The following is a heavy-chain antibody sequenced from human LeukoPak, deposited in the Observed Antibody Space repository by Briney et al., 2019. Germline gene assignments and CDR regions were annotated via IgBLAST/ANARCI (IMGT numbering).Heavy chain of an antibody. CDR2: ISTSSSYI. D-gene: IGHD2-15*01. CDR3: ARDVVVVVATDSKFDY. CDR1: GFTFSSRN. J-gene: IGHJ4*02. Sequence: GGSLRLSCAASGFTFSSRNTNWVRQAPGKGLEWVSSISTSSSYIYYADSVKGRFTISRHNAKKSLYLQMNSLRAEDTAVYYCARDVVVVVATDSKFDYWGQGTLDTVSS. V-gene: IGHV3-21*01.